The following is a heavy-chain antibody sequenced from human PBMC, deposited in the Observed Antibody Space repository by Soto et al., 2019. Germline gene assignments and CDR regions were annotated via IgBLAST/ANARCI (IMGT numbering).Heavy chain of an antibody. V-gene: IGHV4-39*01. CDR3: LWLRLEVGLDY. Sequence: SETLSLTCTVSGGSISSSSYYWGWIRQPPGKGLEWIGSIYYSGSTYYNPSLKSRVTISVDTSKNQFSLKLSSVTAADTAVYYCLWLRLEVGLDYWGQGTLVAVSS. D-gene: IGHD5-12*01. CDR2: IYYSGST. J-gene: IGHJ4*02. CDR1: GGSISSSSYY.